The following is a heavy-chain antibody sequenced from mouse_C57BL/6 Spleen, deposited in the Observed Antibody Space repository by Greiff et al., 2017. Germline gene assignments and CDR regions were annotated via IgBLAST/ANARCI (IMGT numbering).Heavy chain of an antibody. D-gene: IGHD1-1*01. Sequence: QVQLQQPGAELVRPGTSVKLSCKASGYTFTSYWMHWVKQRPGQGLEWIGVIDPSDSYTNYNQKFKGKATLTVDTSSSTAYMQLSSLTSEDSAVYYCARRYYGSSQYAMDYWGQGTSVTVSS. CDR1: GYTFTSYW. V-gene: IGHV1-59*01. J-gene: IGHJ4*01. CDR3: ARRYYGSSQYAMDY. CDR2: IDPSDSYT.